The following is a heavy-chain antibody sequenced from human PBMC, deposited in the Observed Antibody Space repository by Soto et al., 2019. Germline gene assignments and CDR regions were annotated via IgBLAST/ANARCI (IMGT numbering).Heavy chain of an antibody. D-gene: IGHD3-10*01. Sequence: GESLKISCATSGFTFNTYPMTWVRQAPGKGLEWVSSISSTVGRTSSYADSVKGRFAISRDFSDNTVYLQMNNLRVDDTAVYFCAKGVLSFHYGMEVWGQGTTVTVSS. V-gene: IGHV3-23*01. CDR2: ISSTVGRTS. CDR3: AKGVLSFHYGMEV. CDR1: GFTFNTYP. J-gene: IGHJ6*02.